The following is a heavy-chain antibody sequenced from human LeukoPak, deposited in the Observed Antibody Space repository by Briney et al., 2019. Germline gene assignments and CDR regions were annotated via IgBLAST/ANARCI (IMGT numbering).Heavy chain of an antibody. J-gene: IGHJ5*02. CDR3: ARRTLWCGVS. CDR1: GFTFSSYE. D-gene: IGHD3-10*01. CDR2: ISSSGSTI. V-gene: IGHV3-48*03. Sequence: PGGSLRLSCAASGFTFSSYEMNWVRQAPGKGLEWVSYISSSGSTIYYADSVKGRFTISRDNAKNSLYLQMNSLRAEDTAVYYCARRTLWCGVSWGQGTLVTVSS.